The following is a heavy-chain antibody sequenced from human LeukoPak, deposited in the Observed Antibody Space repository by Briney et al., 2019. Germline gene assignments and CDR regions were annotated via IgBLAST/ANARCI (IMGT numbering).Heavy chain of an antibody. D-gene: IGHD5-18*01. Sequence: SETLSLTCTVSGSSISSYYWSWVRQPPGKGLEWIGYIYYSGSTNYSPSLKSRVTISVDTSKNQFSLKLSSVTAADTAVYYCARTLRGYSYGLTFFDYWGQGTLVTVSS. V-gene: IGHV4-59*01. CDR2: IYYSGST. CDR1: GSSISSYY. J-gene: IGHJ4*02. CDR3: ARTLRGYSYGLTFFDY.